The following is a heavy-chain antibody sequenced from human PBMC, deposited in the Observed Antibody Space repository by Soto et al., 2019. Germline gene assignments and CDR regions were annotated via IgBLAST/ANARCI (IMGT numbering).Heavy chain of an antibody. Sequence: ESLKTSFAAYGFTFSSYSMNWVRQAPGKGLEWVSSISSSSSYIYYADSVKGRFTISRDNAKNSLYLQMNSLRAEDTAVYYCARSDTLTYCGGDCYSGGVLGYYYYGMDVWGQGTTVTVSS. D-gene: IGHD2-21*02. CDR1: GFTFSSYS. CDR2: ISSSSSYI. J-gene: IGHJ6*02. V-gene: IGHV3-21*01. CDR3: ARSDTLTYCGGDCYSGGVLGYYYYGMDV.